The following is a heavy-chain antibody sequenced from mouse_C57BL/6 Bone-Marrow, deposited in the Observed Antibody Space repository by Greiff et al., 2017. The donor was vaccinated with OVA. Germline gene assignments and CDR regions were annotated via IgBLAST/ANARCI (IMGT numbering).Heavy chain of an antibody. CDR2: INPNNGGT. D-gene: IGHD1-1*01. CDR1: GYTFTDYY. V-gene: IGHV1-26*01. J-gene: IGHJ4*01. Sequence: EVKLQQSGPELVKPGASVKISCKASGYTFTDYYMNWVKQSHGKSLEWIGDINPNNGGTSYNQKFKGKATLTVDKSSSTAYMELRSLTSEDSAVYYCARDYGSSYENYAMDYWGQGTSVTVSS. CDR3: ARDYGSSYENYAMDY.